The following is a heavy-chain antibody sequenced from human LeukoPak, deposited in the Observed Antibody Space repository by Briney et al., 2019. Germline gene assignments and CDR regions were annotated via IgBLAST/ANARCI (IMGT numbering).Heavy chain of an antibody. CDR2: IYYSGST. V-gene: IGHV4-59*01. CDR3: ARGLSSSWADFDY. D-gene: IGHD6-13*01. Sequence: SETLSLTCSVSGTSISDYSWSWIRQPPGKGLEWIGYIYYSGSTNYNPSLKSRVTISVDTSKNQFSLKLSSVTAADTAVYYCARGLSSSWADFDYWGQGTLVTVSS. CDR1: GTSISDYS. J-gene: IGHJ4*02.